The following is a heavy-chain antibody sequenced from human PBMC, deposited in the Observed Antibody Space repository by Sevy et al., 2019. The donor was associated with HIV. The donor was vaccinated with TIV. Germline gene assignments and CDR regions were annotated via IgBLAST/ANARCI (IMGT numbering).Heavy chain of an antibody. CDR3: ARAPDFWSSYYTGYYYGMDV. J-gene: IGHJ6*02. D-gene: IGHD3-3*01. V-gene: IGHV4-31*03. Sequence: SESLSLTCTVSGGSISSGGYYWTWIRQHPGKGLKWIGYIYYSGTTYYNPSLKSRVTISVDTSKSQFSLKLSSVTAADTAVYYRARAPDFWSSYYTGYYYGMDVWGQGTTVTVSS. CDR1: GGSISSGGYY. CDR2: IYYSGTT.